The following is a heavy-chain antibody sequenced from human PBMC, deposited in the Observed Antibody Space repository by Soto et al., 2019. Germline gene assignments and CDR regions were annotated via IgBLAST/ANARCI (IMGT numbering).Heavy chain of an antibody. CDR1: GFTFSNAW. D-gene: IGHD3-3*01. V-gene: IGHV3-15*01. J-gene: IGHJ4*02. CDR3: TTDLSLEWLLYLFGNFDY. CDR2: IKSKTDGGTT. Sequence: GGSLRLSCAASGFTFSNAWMSWVRQAPGKGLEWVGRIKSKTDGGTTDYAAPVKGRFTISRDDSKNTLYLQMNSLKTEDTAVYYCTTDLSLEWLLYLFGNFDYWGQGTLVTVSS.